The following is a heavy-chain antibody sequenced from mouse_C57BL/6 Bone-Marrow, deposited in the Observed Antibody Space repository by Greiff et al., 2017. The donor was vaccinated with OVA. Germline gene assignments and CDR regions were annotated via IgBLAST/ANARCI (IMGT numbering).Heavy chain of an antibody. Sequence: EVKLQQSGGGLVQPGGSMKLSCVASGFTFSNYWMNWVRQSPEKGLAWVAQIRLKSDNYATHYAESVKGRFTISRDDSKSRVYLQMNNLRAEDTGIYYCTGPQLVPSYFDYWGQGTTLTVSS. D-gene: IGHD4-1*02. V-gene: IGHV6-3*01. J-gene: IGHJ2*01. CDR1: GFTFSNYW. CDR3: TGPQLVPSYFDY. CDR2: IRLKSDNYAT.